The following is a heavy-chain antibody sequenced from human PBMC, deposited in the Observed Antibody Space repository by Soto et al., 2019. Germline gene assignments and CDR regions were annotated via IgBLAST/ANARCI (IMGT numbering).Heavy chain of an antibody. CDR1: GGTFSSYT. CDR3: ARVGYCSGGSCYFAPPFDY. J-gene: IGHJ4*02. CDR2: IIPILGIA. D-gene: IGHD2-15*01. V-gene: IGHV1-69*02. Sequence: QVQLVQSGAEVKKPGSSVKVSCKASGGTFSSYTISWVRQAPGQGLEWMGRIIPILGIANYAQKFQGRVTITADKSTSTAYIELSSLRSEDTAVYYCARVGYCSGGSCYFAPPFDYWGQGTLVTVSS.